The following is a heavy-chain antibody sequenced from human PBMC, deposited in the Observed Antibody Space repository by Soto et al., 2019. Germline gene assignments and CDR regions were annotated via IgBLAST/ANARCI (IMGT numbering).Heavy chain of an antibody. CDR3: ARWTNSWAH. D-gene: IGHD3-16*01. Sequence: EVQLVESGGGLVQPGGSLRLSCEASGFSFSSHWMSWVRQAPVKGLEWVANINQDGSESYLVDSVKCRFTISRDNAKNSLYLQMSSLRAEDTAVYYCARWTNSWAHWGQGSLVTVSS. V-gene: IGHV3-7*01. CDR1: GFSFSSHW. CDR2: INQDGSES. J-gene: IGHJ4*02.